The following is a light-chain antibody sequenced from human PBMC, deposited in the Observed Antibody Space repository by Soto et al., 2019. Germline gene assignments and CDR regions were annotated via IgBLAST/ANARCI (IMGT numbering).Light chain of an antibody. CDR1: SSNIGAGYD. Sequence: QSVLTQPPSVSGAPGQRVTISCTGSSSNIGAGYDVHWYQQLPGTAPKLLIYGNSNRPSGVPDRFSGSKSGPSASLAITGLQAEDEADYYCQSYDSRLSGWVFGGGTTLTVL. CDR3: QSYDSRLSGWV. CDR2: GNS. V-gene: IGLV1-40*01. J-gene: IGLJ3*02.